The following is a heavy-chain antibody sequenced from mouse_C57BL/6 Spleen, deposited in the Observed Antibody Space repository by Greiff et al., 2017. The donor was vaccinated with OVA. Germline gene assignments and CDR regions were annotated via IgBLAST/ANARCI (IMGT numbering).Heavy chain of an antibody. CDR3: ARRDDYDRSYAMDY. J-gene: IGHJ4*01. CDR2: FHTYNDDT. D-gene: IGHD2-4*01. Sequence: VQLQQSGAELVKPGASVKLSCKASGYTFTTYPIEWMKQTHGQSLEWIGNFHTYNDDTKYNEKFKDKATLTVEKSSSTVYLELSRLTSDDSAVYYCARRDDYDRSYAMDYWGQGTSVTVSS. CDR1: GYTFTTYP. V-gene: IGHV1-47*01.